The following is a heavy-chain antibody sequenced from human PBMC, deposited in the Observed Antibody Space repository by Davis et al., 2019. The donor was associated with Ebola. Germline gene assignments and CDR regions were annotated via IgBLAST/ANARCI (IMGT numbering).Heavy chain of an antibody. Sequence: SVKVSCKASGGTFSSYAISWVRQAPGQGLEWMGGIIPIFGTANYAQKFQGRVTMTRDTSISTAYMELSRLRSDDTAVYYCAREFMVRGVIDYWGQGTLVTVSS. V-gene: IGHV1-69*05. CDR3: AREFMVRGVIDY. D-gene: IGHD3-10*01. J-gene: IGHJ4*02. CDR2: IIPIFGTA. CDR1: GGTFSSYA.